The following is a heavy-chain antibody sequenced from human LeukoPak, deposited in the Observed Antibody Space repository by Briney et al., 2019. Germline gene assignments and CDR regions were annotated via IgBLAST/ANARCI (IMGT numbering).Heavy chain of an antibody. Sequence: PGGSLRLSCAASGFTFTSYSMNWVRQAPGKGLEWVSTISGGGGSTYYADSVKGRFTISRDNDKNTLYLQMNSLRAEDTAVYYCGRDGQGSTPLDYWGQGTLVTVSS. CDR2: ISGGGGST. V-gene: IGHV3-23*01. D-gene: IGHD1-26*01. J-gene: IGHJ4*02. CDR1: GFTFTSYS. CDR3: GRDGQGSTPLDY.